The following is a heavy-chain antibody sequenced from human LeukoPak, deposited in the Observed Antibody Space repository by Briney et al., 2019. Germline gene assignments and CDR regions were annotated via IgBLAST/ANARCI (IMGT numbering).Heavy chain of an antibody. CDR3: ARRNVDIVATTSFDY. CDR2: INHSGST. J-gene: IGHJ4*02. D-gene: IGHD5-12*01. V-gene: IGHV4-34*01. CDR1: GGSLSGYY. Sequence: SETLSLTCAVYGGSLSGYYWSWIRQPPGKGLEWIGEINHSGSTNYNPSLKSRVTISVDTSKNQFSLKLSSVTAADTAVYYCARRNVDIVATTSFDYWGQGTLVTVSS.